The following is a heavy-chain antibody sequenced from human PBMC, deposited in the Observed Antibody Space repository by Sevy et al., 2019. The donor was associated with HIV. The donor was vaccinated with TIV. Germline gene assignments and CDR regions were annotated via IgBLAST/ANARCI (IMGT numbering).Heavy chain of an antibody. V-gene: IGHV4-59*01. CDR2: IYYSRST. J-gene: IGHJ5*02. CDR3: ARVIGGIVVVPAAIARGWFDP. D-gene: IGHD2-2*02. Sequence: ETLSLTCTVSGGSISSYYWSWIRQPPGKGLEWIGYIYYSRSTNYNPSLKSRVTISVDTSKNQFSLKLSSVTAADTAVYYCARVIGGIVVVPAAIARGWFDPWGQGTLVTVSS. CDR1: GGSISSYY.